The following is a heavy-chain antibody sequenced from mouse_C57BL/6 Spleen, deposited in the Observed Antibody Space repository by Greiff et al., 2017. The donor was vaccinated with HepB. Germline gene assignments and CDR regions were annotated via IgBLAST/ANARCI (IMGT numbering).Heavy chain of an antibody. Sequence: EVKVEESGGGLVQPGGSMKLSCAASGFTFSDAWMDWVRQSPEKGLEWVAEIRNKANNHATYYAASVKGRFTISRDDSKSSVYLQMNSLRAEDTGIYYCTRVPLTGTYYFDYWGQGTTLTVSS. D-gene: IGHD4-1*01. CDR2: IRNKANNHAT. J-gene: IGHJ2*01. CDR1: GFTFSDAW. V-gene: IGHV6-6*01. CDR3: TRVPLTGTYYFDY.